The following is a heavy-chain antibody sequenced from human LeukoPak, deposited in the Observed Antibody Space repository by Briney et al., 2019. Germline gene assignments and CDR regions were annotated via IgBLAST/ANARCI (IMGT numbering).Heavy chain of an antibody. CDR2: ISYDGVNK. Sequence: GGSLRLSCAASGFTFSSYGMHWVRQAPGKGLEWVAVISYDGVNKYYGDSVKGRFTISRDNSKNTLYLQMNSLRAEDTAVYYCASDGGYWGQGTLVTVSS. CDR1: GFTFSSYG. V-gene: IGHV3-30*03. J-gene: IGHJ4*02. CDR3: ASDGGY. D-gene: IGHD3-10*01.